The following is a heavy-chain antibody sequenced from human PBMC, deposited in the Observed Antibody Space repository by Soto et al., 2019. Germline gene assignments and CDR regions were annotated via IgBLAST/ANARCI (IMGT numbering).Heavy chain of an antibody. CDR2: LSGGGANT. CDR1: GSSFSTYS. D-gene: IGHD4-17*01. J-gene: IGHJ4*02. CDR3: ARWSGYADA. V-gene: IGHV3-23*01. Sequence: PGGSLRLSCAASGSSFSTYSMAWVRQAAGKGPQWVSGLSGGGANTFYIDSVRGRFTISVDNSKNTVYLQMDSLRADDTAVYYCARWSGYADAWGQGTLVTVSS.